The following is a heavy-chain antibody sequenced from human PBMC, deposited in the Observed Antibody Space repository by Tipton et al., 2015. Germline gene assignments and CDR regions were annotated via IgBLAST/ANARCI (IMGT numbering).Heavy chain of an antibody. V-gene: IGHV1-69*01. CDR1: GGTFGTYL. CDR2: IILIFGTA. Sequence: QSGPEVKKPGSSVKVSCTASGGTFGTYLISWVRQAPGQGLEWMGGIILIFGTANYAQEFLGRVTITADESTSTAYMELSSLGSEDTAVYYCATLRGNMITFGTQHDYGMDVWGQGTTVTVSS. J-gene: IGHJ6*02. CDR3: ATLRGNMITFGTQHDYGMDV. D-gene: IGHD3-16*01.